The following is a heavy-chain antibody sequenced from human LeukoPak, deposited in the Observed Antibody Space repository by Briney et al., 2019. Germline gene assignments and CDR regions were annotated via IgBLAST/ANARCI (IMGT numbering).Heavy chain of an antibody. Sequence: SVKVSCKASGGAFSNYATSWVRQAPGQGLEWMGGIIPLFRTPNYAQRFLGRITITADESTKTVLMELRSLRSDDTAMYYCARGPHWDPHFDYWGQGTLVTVSS. D-gene: IGHD7-27*01. V-gene: IGHV1-69*13. J-gene: IGHJ4*02. CDR3: ARGPHWDPHFDY. CDR1: GGAFSNYA. CDR2: IIPLFRTP.